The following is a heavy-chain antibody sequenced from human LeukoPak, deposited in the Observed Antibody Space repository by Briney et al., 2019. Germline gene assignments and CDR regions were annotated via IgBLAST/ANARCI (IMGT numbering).Heavy chain of an antibody. D-gene: IGHD3-16*02. CDR2: INHSGST. J-gene: IGHJ3*02. CDR1: GGSFSGFY. Sequence: SETLSLTCAVYGGSFSGFYWSWIRQPPGKGLEWIGEINHSGSTNYNPSLKSRVTISVDTSKNQFSLKLSSVTAADTAVYYCARGRGGDYIWGSYRRGNAFDIWGQGTMVTVSS. V-gene: IGHV4-34*01. CDR3: ARGRGGDYIWGSYRRGNAFDI.